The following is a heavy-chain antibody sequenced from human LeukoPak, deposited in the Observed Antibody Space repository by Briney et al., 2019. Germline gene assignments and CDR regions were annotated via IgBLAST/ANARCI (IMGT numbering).Heavy chain of an antibody. CDR1: GFYFANYA. J-gene: IGHJ4*02. CDR3: AKVSSSGWYAPNFDY. D-gene: IGHD6-19*01. V-gene: IGHV3-9*01. Sequence: GGSLRLSCAASGFYFANYAMSWVRQAPGKGLEWVSGISWNSGSIGYADSVKGRFTISRDNAKNSLYLQMNSLRAEDTALYYCAKVSSSGWYAPNFDYWGQGTLVTVSS. CDR2: ISWNSGSI.